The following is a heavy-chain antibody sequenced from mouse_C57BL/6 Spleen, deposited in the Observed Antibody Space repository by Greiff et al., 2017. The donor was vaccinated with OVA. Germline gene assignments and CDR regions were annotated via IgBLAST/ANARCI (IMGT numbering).Heavy chain of an antibody. D-gene: IGHD3-3*01. CDR2: ISYDGGN. CDR1: GYSITSCYH. V-gene: IGHV3-6*01. Sequence: EESGPGLVKPSQSLSLTCSVSGYSITSCYHRYLIRQSPGNKLEWLGFISYDGGNNYNPSLKNRISLTRDTSKNQFFLKLKSVTTEDTATYYCARDASYWYFDVWGTGTTVTVSS. CDR3: ARDASYWYFDV. J-gene: IGHJ1*03.